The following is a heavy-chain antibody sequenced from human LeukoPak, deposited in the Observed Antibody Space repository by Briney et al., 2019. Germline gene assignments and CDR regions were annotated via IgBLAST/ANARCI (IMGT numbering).Heavy chain of an antibody. D-gene: IGHD6-13*01. Sequence: GGSLRLSCAASGFTFSSYAMSWVRQAPGKGLEWVSSITGSGASTYYADSVKGRFTISRDNSKNTLYLQMNSLRAEDTAVYYCAKEPDSSTWYRFDTWGQGTLVTVSS. J-gene: IGHJ5*02. CDR1: GFTFSSYA. CDR3: AKEPDSSTWYRFDT. CDR2: ITGSGAST. V-gene: IGHV3-23*01.